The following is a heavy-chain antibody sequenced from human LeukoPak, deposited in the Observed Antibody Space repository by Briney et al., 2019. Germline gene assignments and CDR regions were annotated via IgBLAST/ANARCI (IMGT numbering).Heavy chain of an antibody. CDR3: ARGAYCSSTSCRLDY. CDR1: GGTFSSYA. Sequence: SVKVSCKASGGTFSSYAISWVRQAPGQGLEWMGRIIPIFGIANYAQKFQGRVTITADKSTSTAYMEPSSLRSEDTAVYYCARGAYCSSTSCRLDYWGQGTLVTVSS. V-gene: IGHV1-69*04. J-gene: IGHJ4*02. D-gene: IGHD2-2*01. CDR2: IIPIFGIA.